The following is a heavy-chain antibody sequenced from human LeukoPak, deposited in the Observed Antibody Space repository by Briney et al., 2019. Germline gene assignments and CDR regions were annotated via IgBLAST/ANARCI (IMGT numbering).Heavy chain of an antibody. CDR3: AKSGGKLLWFGELTY. Sequence: GRSLRLSCAASGFTFSSYGMHWVRQAPGKGLEWVAVISYDGSNKYYADSVKGRLTISRDNSKNTLYLQMNSLRAEDTAVYYCAKSGGKLLWFGELTYWGQGTLVTVSS. D-gene: IGHD3-10*01. V-gene: IGHV3-30*18. CDR2: ISYDGSNK. J-gene: IGHJ4*02. CDR1: GFTFSSYG.